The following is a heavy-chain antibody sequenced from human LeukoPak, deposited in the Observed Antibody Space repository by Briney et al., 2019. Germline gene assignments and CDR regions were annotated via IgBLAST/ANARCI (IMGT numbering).Heavy chain of an antibody. CDR1: GFTFSSYS. Sequence: PGGSLRLSCAASGFTFSSYSMNWVRQAPGKGLEWVSSISSSSSYIYYADSVKGRFTISRDNAKNSLYLQMNSLRAEDTAVYYCARDQSLGFGELFQGAEDYWGQGTLVTVSS. D-gene: IGHD3-10*01. J-gene: IGHJ4*02. CDR2: ISSSSSYI. CDR3: ARDQSLGFGELFQGAEDY. V-gene: IGHV3-21*01.